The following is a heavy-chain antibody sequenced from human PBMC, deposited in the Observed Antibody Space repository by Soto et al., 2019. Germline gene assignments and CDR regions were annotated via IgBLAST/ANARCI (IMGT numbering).Heavy chain of an antibody. CDR1: GYTFITHW. V-gene: IGHV5-51*03. J-gene: IGHJ4*02. D-gene: IGHD3-3*01. CDR2: IYPADSDS. CDR3: AVLNFRENYFDF. Sequence: EVQLVQSGAEVKKPGESLKISCKGSGYTFITHWIAWVRQMPGKGLEWMGIIYPADSDSKYSPSFQGQVTFSVDKSISTAYLQWYSLRASDTAMYYCAVLNFRENYFDFWGQGTLVTVSS.